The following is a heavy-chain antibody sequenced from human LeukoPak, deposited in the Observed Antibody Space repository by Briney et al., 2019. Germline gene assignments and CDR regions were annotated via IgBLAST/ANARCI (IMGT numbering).Heavy chain of an antibody. CDR2: IYYSAST. V-gene: IGHV4-30-4*01. CDR3: ARELTYADY. D-gene: IGHD4/OR15-4a*01. J-gene: IGHJ4*02. Sequence: SVTLSLTCTVSGGSISSGDYYWSWIRQPPGKGLEWIGYIYYSASTYYNPSLDSRVTMSVDTSKNQFSLKLSSVTAADTAVYYCARELTYADYWGQGTLVTVSS. CDR1: GGSISSGDYY.